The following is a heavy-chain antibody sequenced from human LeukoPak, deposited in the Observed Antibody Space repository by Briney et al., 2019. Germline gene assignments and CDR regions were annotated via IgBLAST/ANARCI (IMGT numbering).Heavy chain of an antibody. D-gene: IGHD1-1*01. Sequence: GGSLRLSCSASGFTFTSHVVHWVRQAPGKGLQYVSGISMNVQTTYYAGSVKGRFTISRDSSKNTVYLQINRLTAEDTAVYYCVREGLERRTNFDYWGQGTLVSVSS. V-gene: IGHV3-64D*06. CDR3: VREGLERRTNFDY. J-gene: IGHJ4*02. CDR2: ISMNVQTT. CDR1: GFTFTSHV.